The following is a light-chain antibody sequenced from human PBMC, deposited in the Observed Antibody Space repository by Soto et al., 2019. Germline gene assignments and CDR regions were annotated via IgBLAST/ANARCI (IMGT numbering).Light chain of an antibody. CDR3: QHYNSYSEA. CDR2: DAS. Sequence: DIQTTQSPSTLSACVGDRVTITCRASQSISSWLAWYQQKPGKAPKLLIYDASSLESGVPSRFSGSGSGTEFTLTISSLQPDDFATYYCQHYNSYSEAFGQGTKVDIK. J-gene: IGKJ1*01. V-gene: IGKV1-5*01. CDR1: QSISSW.